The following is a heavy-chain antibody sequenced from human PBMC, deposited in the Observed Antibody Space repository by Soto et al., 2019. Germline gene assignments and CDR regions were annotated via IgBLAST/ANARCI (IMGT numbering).Heavy chain of an antibody. V-gene: IGHV1-3*01. D-gene: IGHD1-26*01. CDR1: GYTFTSYA. Sequence: ASVKVSCKASGYTFTSYAMHWVRQAPGQRLEWMGWINAGNGNTKYSQKFQGRVTITRDTSASTAYMELSGLRSEDTAVYYCARDRPLMGATTFYYYYGMDVWGQGTTVTVSS. CDR2: INAGNGNT. J-gene: IGHJ6*02. CDR3: ARDRPLMGATTFYYYYGMDV.